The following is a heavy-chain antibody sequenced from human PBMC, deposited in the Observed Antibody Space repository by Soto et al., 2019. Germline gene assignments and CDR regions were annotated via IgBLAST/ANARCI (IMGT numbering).Heavy chain of an antibody. CDR2: IYSSGST. D-gene: IGHD6-13*01. CDR1: GGCINSYY. CDR3: TRRYSSSFDY. J-gene: IGHJ4*02. Sequence: SETLSLTCTVSGGCINSYYGSWIRQPPGKGLEWIGYIYSSGSTDYNPSLKSRVTISVDTSKNQFSLKVNSVTAADTAVYYCTRRYSSSFDYWGQGTLVTVSS. V-gene: IGHV4-59*01.